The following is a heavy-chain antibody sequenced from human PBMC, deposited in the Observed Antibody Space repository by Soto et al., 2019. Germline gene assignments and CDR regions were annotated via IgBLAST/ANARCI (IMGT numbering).Heavy chain of an antibody. Sequence: GGSLRLSCAASGFTFGSYAMSWVRQAPGKGLEWVSAISGSGGSTYYADSVKGRFTISRDNSKNTLYLQMNSLRAEDTAVYYCAKEYYDSSGYYYPDAFDIWGQGTMVTVSS. CDR2: ISGSGGST. D-gene: IGHD3-22*01. V-gene: IGHV3-23*01. CDR1: GFTFGSYA. J-gene: IGHJ3*02. CDR3: AKEYYDSSGYYYPDAFDI.